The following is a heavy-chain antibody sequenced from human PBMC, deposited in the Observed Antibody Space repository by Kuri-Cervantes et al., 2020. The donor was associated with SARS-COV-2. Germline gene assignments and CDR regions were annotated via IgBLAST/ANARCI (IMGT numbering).Heavy chain of an antibody. CDR2: IFRSGIT. D-gene: IGHD3-22*01. Sequence: GSLRLSCTVSSASISSGDNYWGWIRQPPGRGREGIGSIFRSGITYYNPSLQSQVTMSVDTTKNQFSLMLSSVTAADTAVYYCARIDYHTSGYYYYYYYMDVWGKGTTVTVSS. V-gene: IGHV4-39*01. J-gene: IGHJ6*03. CDR1: SASISSGDNY. CDR3: ARIDYHTSGYYYYYYYMDV.